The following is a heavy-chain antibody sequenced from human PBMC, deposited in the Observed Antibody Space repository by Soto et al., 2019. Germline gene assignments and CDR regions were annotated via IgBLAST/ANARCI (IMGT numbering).Heavy chain of an antibody. CDR1: GGSISSYY. J-gene: IGHJ5*02. CDR3: ARGSTRFDP. D-gene: IGHD2-2*01. Sequence: SETLSLTCTVSGGSISSYYWSWIRQPPGKGLEWIAYIYYSGITNYNPSLKSRVSISVDTSKNQFSLKLKSVTAADTAVYYCARGSTRFDPWGQGTLVTVS. CDR2: IYYSGIT. V-gene: IGHV4-59*01.